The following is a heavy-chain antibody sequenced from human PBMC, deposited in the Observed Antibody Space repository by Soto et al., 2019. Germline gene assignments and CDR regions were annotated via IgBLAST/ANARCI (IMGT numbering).Heavy chain of an antibody. CDR2: IDSRGRTI. D-gene: IGHD6-6*01. Sequence: PGGSLRLSCAASGSNFSDYYMSWIRQAPGKGLEWVSYIDSRGRTISYADSVTGRFTSSRDKAKNSLYLQMNSLRAEDTAVYYCARQAARNYFDFWGQGTPVTVSS. CDR3: ARQAARNYFDF. J-gene: IGHJ4*02. V-gene: IGHV3-11*01. CDR1: GSNFSDYY.